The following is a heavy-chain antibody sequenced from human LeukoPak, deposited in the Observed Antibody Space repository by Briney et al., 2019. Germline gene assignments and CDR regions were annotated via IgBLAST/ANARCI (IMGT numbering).Heavy chain of an antibody. V-gene: IGHV1-2*06. CDR1: GYTFIHYF. CDR3: ARDYSSTSNWELDY. CDR2: INSNTGVT. Sequence: GASVKVSCKASGYTFIHYFIHWVRQARGQGLEWMGRINSNTGVTEYTQKFQGRVTMTRDTSITTVYMELSSLTSDDSAVYYCARDYSSTSNWELDYWGQGTLVTVSS. J-gene: IGHJ4*02. D-gene: IGHD7-27*01.